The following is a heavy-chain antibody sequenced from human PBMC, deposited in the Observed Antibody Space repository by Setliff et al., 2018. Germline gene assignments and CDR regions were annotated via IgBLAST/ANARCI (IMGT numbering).Heavy chain of an antibody. CDR2: VYTTLST. Sequence: KPSETLSLTCTVSGDFVSSSYWSWIRQAPGKGLEWIGYVYTTLSTNYNPSLKSRVAMSVDTSKNQVSLKLTSVTAADTAVYYCARDRRPYRASGVDNSHFYYMDVWGEGTTVTAP. V-gene: IGHV4-4*08. J-gene: IGHJ6*03. CDR3: ARDRRPYRASGVDNSHFYYMDV. D-gene: IGHD1-20*01. CDR1: GDFVSSSY.